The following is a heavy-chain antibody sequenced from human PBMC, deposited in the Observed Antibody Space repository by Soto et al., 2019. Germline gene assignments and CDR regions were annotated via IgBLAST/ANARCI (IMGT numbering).Heavy chain of an antibody. D-gene: IGHD6-6*01. CDR3: ARASIAAYYYYGMDV. V-gene: IGHV4-59*01. CDR1: GGSISSYY. Sequence: SETLSLTCTVSGGSISSYYWSWIRQPPGKGLEWIGYIYYSGSTNYNPALKSRVTISVDTSKNQFSLKLSSVTAADTAVYYCARASIAAYYYYGMDVWGQGTTVTVSS. J-gene: IGHJ6*02. CDR2: IYYSGST.